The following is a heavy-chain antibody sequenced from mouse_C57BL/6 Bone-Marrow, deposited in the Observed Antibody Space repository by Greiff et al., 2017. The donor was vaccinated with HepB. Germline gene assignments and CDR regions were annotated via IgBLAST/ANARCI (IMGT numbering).Heavy chain of an antibody. CDR3: ARDDSNYFYWYFDV. D-gene: IGHD2-5*01. J-gene: IGHJ1*03. CDR2: ISDGGSYT. Sequence: EVQGVESGGGLVKPGGSLKLSCAASGFTFSSYAMSWVRQTPEKRLEWVATISDGGSYTYYPDNVKGRFTISRDNAKNNLYLQMSHLKSEDTAMYYCARDDSNYFYWYFDVWGTGTTVTVSS. V-gene: IGHV5-4*01. CDR1: GFTFSSYA.